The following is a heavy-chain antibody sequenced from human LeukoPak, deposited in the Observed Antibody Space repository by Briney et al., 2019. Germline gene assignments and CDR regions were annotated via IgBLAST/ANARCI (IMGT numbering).Heavy chain of an antibody. CDR1: GSTFSSYN. D-gene: IGHD4-17*01. CDR2: ISSGSGTI. V-gene: IGHV3-48*01. J-gene: IGHJ2*01. CDR3: AALRGLQNWYFDL. Sequence: GGSLRLSCAASGSTFSSYNINWVRQAPGKGLEWVSYISSGSGTIYYADSVKGRFTISRDNAKNSLFLQMNSLRAEDTAVYYCAALRGLQNWYFDLWDRGTLVTVSS.